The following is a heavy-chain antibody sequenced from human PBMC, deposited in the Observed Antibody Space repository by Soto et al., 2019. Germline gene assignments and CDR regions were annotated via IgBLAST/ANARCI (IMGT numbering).Heavy chain of an antibody. D-gene: IGHD6-19*01. CDR3: ARVPSPPYSGWYYFDY. V-gene: IGHV1-2*04. CDR2: INPNSGGT. Sequence: QVQLVQSGAEVKKPGASVKVSCKASGYTFTGYYMHWVRQAPGQGLEWMGWINPNSGGTNYAQKFQGWVTMTRDTSISTAYMELSRLRSDDTAVYYCARVPSPPYSGWYYFDYWGQGTLVTVSS. J-gene: IGHJ4*02. CDR1: GYTFTGYY.